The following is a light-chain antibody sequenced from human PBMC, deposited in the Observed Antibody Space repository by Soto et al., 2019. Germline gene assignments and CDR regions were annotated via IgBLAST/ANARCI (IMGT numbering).Light chain of an antibody. V-gene: IGKV3-11*01. Sequence: EIVLPQSPATLSLSPGERATLSCRSSQSVSSYSACYQHTPGQAPRLLIYDASNKATGIPARFIGSGSGTAFTVTIGSLGPEDFEVYYCQQRSNWPHTFGPDIKLEIK. CDR1: QSVSSY. J-gene: IGKJ2*01. CDR3: QQRSNWPHT. CDR2: DAS.